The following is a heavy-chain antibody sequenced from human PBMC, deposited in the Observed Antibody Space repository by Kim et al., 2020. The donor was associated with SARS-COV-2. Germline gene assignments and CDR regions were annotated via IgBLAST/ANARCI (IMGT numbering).Heavy chain of an antibody. CDR2: ISGSGGST. V-gene: IGHV3-23*01. D-gene: IGHD6-19*01. CDR1: GFTFSSYA. J-gene: IGHJ4*02. CDR3: AKFFSHFMYSSGWYIDY. Sequence: GGSLRLSCAASGFTFSSYAMSWVRQAPGKGLEWVSAISGSGGSTYYADAVKGRFTISRDNSKNTLYLQMNSLRAEDTAVYYCAKFFSHFMYSSGWYIDYWGQGTPVTVSP.